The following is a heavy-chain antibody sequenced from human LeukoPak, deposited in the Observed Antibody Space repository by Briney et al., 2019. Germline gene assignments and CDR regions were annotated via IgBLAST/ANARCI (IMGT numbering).Heavy chain of an antibody. CDR2: ISSRESTK. D-gene: IGHD2-2*01. CDR1: GFTFSTFE. V-gene: IGHV3-48*03. Sequence: GGSLRLSCAASGFTFSTFEMTWVRQAPGKGLEWVSYISSRESTKYYADSVKGRFTISRDNAMNAVYLQMNSLRAEDTAVYYCARYCSTTSCHFYGMDVWGRGTSVTVSS. J-gene: IGHJ6*02. CDR3: ARYCSTTSCHFYGMDV.